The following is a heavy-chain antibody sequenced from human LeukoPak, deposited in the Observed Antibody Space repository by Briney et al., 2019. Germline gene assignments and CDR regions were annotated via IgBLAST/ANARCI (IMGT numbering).Heavy chain of an antibody. Sequence: SETLSPTCTVSGGSISSSSYYWGWIRQPPGKGLEWMGSIYYSGSTYYNPSLKSRVTISVDTSKNQFSLKLSSVTAADTAVYYCARGSYYYDSSGYIFDYWGQGTLVTVSS. CDR2: IYYSGST. CDR3: ARGSYYYDSSGYIFDY. J-gene: IGHJ4*02. V-gene: IGHV4-39*01. D-gene: IGHD3-22*01. CDR1: GGSISSSSYY.